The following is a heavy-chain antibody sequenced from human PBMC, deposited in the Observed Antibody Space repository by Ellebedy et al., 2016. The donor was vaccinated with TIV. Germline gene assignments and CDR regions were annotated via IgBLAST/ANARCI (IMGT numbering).Heavy chain of an antibody. CDR2: IYYSGST. CDR3: ARARRDGYINFDY. D-gene: IGHD5-24*01. Sequence: SETLSLTCTVSGGSISSGGYYWSWIRQHPGKGLEWIGYIYYSGSTYYNPSLKSRVTISVDTSKNQFSLKLSSVTAADTAVYYCARARRDGYINFDYWGQGTLVTVSS. CDR1: GGSISSGGYY. V-gene: IGHV4-31*03. J-gene: IGHJ4*02.